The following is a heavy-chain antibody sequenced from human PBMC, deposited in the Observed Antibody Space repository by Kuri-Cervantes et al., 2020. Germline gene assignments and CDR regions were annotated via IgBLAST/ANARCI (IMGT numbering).Heavy chain of an antibody. CDR1: GGSISSGGYY. V-gene: IGHV4-31*03. J-gene: IGHJ3*02. CDR2: IYYSGST. CDR3: SRTNDAFDI. Sequence: LRLSCTVSGGSISSGGYYWSWILQHPGKGLEWIGYIYYSGSTYYNPSLKSRVTISVDTSKNQFSLKLSSVTAADTAVYSCSRTNDAFDIWGQGTMVTVSS.